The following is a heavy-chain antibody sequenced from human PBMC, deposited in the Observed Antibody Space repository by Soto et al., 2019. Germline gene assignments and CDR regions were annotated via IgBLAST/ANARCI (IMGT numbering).Heavy chain of an antibody. CDR2: IYYSGTT. V-gene: IGHV4-39*01. Sequence: SETLSLTCTVSGGSINTINYYWGWIRQPPGKGLEWIGSIYYSGTTYSNPSPKSRVTISVDTSKNQFSLRVSSVTAADTAVYYCARHAGRGNWAAGSCYRGSVDAWGPGTLVTVSS. J-gene: IGHJ5*02. CDR3: ARHAGRGNWAAGSCYRGSVDA. D-gene: IGHD2-15*01. CDR1: GGSINTINYY.